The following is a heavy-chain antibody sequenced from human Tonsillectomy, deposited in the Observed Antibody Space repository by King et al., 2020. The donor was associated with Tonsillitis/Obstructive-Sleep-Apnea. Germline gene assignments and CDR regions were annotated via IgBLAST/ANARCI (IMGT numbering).Heavy chain of an antibody. CDR1: GYTFTSYY. V-gene: IGHV1-46*01. Sequence: VQLVQSGAEVKKPGASVKVSCKASGYTFTSYYMHWVRQAPGQGHEWMGVINPSGGSTSYAQKFQGRLTMTRDTSTSTIYMELSSLRSEDTAVYYCARDRNGDPEWYFDLWGRGTLVTVSS. CDR3: ARDRNGDPEWYFDL. D-gene: IGHD4-17*01. J-gene: IGHJ2*01. CDR2: INPSGGST.